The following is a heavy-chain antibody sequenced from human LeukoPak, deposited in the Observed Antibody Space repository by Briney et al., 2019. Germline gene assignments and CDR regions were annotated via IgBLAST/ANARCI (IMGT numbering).Heavy chain of an antibody. J-gene: IGHJ4*02. V-gene: IGHV1-69*13. CDR3: ARVPSGYYFDY. Sequence: ASVKVSCKASGGTFSSYAISWVRQALGQGLEWMGGIIPIFGTANYAQKFQGRVTITADESTSTAYMELSSLRSEDTAVYYCARVPSGYYFDYWGQGTLVTVSS. CDR1: GGTFSSYA. CDR2: IIPIFGTA. D-gene: IGHD3-10*01.